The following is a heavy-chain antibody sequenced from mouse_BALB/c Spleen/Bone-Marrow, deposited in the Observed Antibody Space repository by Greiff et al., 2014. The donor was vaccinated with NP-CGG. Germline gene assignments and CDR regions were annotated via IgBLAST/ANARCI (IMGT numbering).Heavy chain of an antibody. D-gene: IGHD1-2*01. J-gene: IGHJ4*01. V-gene: IGHV2-9*02. CDR1: GFSLTSYG. Sequence: VKLVESGPGLVAPSQSLSITCTVSGFSLTSYGVHWVRQPPGKGLEWLGVVWAGGSTNYNSALMSRLSISKDNSKSQFFLKMNSLQTDDTAMYYCARGLLRLRGCAMDYWGQGTSVTVSS. CDR2: VWAGGST. CDR3: ARGLLRLRGCAMDY.